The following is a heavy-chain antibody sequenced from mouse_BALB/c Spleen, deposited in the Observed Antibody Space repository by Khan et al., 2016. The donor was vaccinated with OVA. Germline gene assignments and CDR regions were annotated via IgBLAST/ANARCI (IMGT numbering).Heavy chain of an antibody. CDR1: GFTFSNYW. CDR2: IRLKSDDYVT. Sequence: EVQLQESGGGLVQPGGTMKLSCVASGFTFSNYWMNWVRQSPEKGLEWVAEIRLKSDDYVTHYAESVKGMFTISRYDFKSMVYLQMNNLRAENTGIYYCWILLWGQGTTLTVSS. V-gene: IGHV6-6*02. J-gene: IGHJ2*01. CDR3: WILL.